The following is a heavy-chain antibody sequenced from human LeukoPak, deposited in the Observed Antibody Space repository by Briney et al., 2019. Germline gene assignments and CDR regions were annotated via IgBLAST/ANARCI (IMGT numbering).Heavy chain of an antibody. J-gene: IGHJ4*02. CDR2: ISSSGSTI. Sequence: KPGGSLRLSCAASGFTFSDYYMGWIRQAPGKGLEWVSYISSSGSTIYYADSVKGRFTISRDNAKNSLYLQMNSLRAEDTAVYYCARPYYYDSSGYYTPDYWGQGTLVTVSS. CDR1: GFTFSDYY. D-gene: IGHD3-22*01. V-gene: IGHV3-11*01. CDR3: ARPYYYDSSGYYTPDY.